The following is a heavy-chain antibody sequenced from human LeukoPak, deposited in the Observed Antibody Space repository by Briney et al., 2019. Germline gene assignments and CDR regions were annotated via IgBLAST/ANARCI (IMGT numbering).Heavy chain of an antibody. CDR1: GYTFTGYY. CDR3: ARVGYCSGGSCYRDAYYFDY. J-gene: IGHJ4*02. D-gene: IGHD2-15*01. V-gene: IGHV1-2*06. Sequence: ASVKVSCKASGYTFTGYYMHWVRQAPGQGLEWMGRINPNSGGTNYAQKFQGRVTMTRDTSISTAYMELSRLRSDDTAVYYCARVGYCSGGSCYRDAYYFDYWGQGTLVTVSS. CDR2: INPNSGGT.